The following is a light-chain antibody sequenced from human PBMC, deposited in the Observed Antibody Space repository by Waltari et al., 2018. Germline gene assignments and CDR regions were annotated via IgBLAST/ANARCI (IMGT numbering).Light chain of an antibody. CDR3: SSYTRIGTVV. J-gene: IGLJ2*01. Sequence: QSALTQPASVSGSPGQSITISCTGSSSDVGDYNFVSWHQQHPGNAPKLMIYDVRDRPSVVSNRFSGSKSGNTASLTISGLQAEDEADYYCSSYTRIGTVVFGGGTKVTVL. CDR2: DVR. V-gene: IGLV2-14*03. CDR1: SSDVGDYNF.